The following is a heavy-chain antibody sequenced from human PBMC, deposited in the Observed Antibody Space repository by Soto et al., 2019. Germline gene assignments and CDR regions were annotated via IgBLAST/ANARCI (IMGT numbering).Heavy chain of an antibody. J-gene: IGHJ3*01. V-gene: IGHV1-69*01. D-gene: IGHD3-22*01. CDR2: FIPIFRTL. CDR3: VRDRRIYYSDPHDEFVASDYEV. CDR1: GGIFGSHG. Sequence: QVQLIQSEAEVKKPGSSVRVSCTASGGIFGSHGFSWVRQAPGQRPEWVGGFIPIFRTLTYTEKFQARVRIAADDSTNTVYLDLSSLTSEDTAVYYCVRDRRIYYSDPHDEFVASDYEVWGQGTMVSVSS.